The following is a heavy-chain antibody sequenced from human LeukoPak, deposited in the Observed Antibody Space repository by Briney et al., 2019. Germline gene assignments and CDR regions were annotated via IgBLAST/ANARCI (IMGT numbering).Heavy chain of an antibody. CDR3: ARRGYSYGYAFDI. V-gene: IGHV4-59*01. Sequence: SETLSLTCTVSGGSISSYYWSWIRQPPGKGLEWIGYIYYSGSTNYNPSLKSRVTISVDTSKNQFSLKLSSVTAADTAVYYCARRGYSYGYAFDIWGQGTMVTVSS. CDR1: GGSISSYY. J-gene: IGHJ3*02. CDR2: IYYSGST. D-gene: IGHD5-18*01.